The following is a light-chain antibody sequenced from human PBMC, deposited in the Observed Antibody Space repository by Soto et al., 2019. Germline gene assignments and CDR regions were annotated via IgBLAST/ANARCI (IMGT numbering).Light chain of an antibody. J-gene: IGKJ5*01. CDR2: DAS. V-gene: IGKV3-20*01. CDR1: QSLSSSQ. CDR3: QQYGTSPRT. Sequence: ESVLTQSPGRLSLSPGERATLSCRASQSLSSSQLSWYQQKPGQAPRLLIHDASSRATGISDRFTGSGSGTDFTLTISRLEPEDFAVYICQQYGTSPRTFGQGTRLAI.